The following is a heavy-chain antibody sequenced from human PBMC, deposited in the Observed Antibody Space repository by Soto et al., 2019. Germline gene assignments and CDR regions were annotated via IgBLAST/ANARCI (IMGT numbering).Heavy chain of an antibody. V-gene: IGHV3-21*06. CDR2: ISGGSDYM. CDR1: GFTISSFG. J-gene: IGHJ4*02. Sequence: EVQLVESGGGLVKPGGSLRISCVGSGFTISSFGMNWVRQAPRKGLEWVSSISGGSDYMVYADSMKGRFTISRDNAKNSLYLEMNSVRAEDTAVDFCVRNDEGGSRLWGQGTLVTVSS. CDR3: VRNDEGGSRL. D-gene: IGHD2-2*01.